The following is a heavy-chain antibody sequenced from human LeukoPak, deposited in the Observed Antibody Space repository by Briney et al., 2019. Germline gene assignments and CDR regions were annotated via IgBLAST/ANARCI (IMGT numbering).Heavy chain of an antibody. CDR2: ISAYNGNT. D-gene: IGHD2-15*01. CDR3: ARDGALRRYCSGGSCYYYYYYMDV. CDR1: GYTFTSYG. Sequence: GASVKVSCKASGYTFTSYGISWVRQAPGQGLEWMGWISAYNGNTNYAQKLQGRVTMTTDTSTSTAYMELRSLRSDDTAVYYCARDGALRRYCSGGSCYYYYYYMDVWGKGTTVTVPS. V-gene: IGHV1-18*01. J-gene: IGHJ6*03.